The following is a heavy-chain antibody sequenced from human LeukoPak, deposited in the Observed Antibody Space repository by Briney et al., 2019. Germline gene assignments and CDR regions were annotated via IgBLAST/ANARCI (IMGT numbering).Heavy chain of an antibody. J-gene: IGHJ4*02. CDR2: IYNNGNT. D-gene: IGHD4-17*01. CDR1: GLTVSSKY. Sequence: PGGSLRLSCAASGLTVSSKYMSWVRQAPGKGLEWVSVIYNNGNTHYADSVKGRFTISRDNSKNTLYLQMNSLRAEDTAVYYCARVGGDQVGYWDQGTLVTVSS. V-gene: IGHV3-53*01. CDR3: ARVGGDQVGY.